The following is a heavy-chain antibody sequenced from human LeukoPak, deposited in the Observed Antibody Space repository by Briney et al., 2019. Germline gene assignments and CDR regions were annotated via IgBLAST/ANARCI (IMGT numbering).Heavy chain of an antibody. V-gene: IGHV3-23*01. J-gene: IGHJ6*02. D-gene: IGHD3-10*01. CDR2: ISGSGST. CDR3: AKDTLGFGELFPPKEHYYYYGMDV. Sequence: PGGSLRLSCAASGFTFSSYAMTWVRQAPGKGLEWVSAISGSGSTSYADSVKGRFTISRDNSKNTLYLQMNSLRAEDTAVYYCAKDTLGFGELFPPKEHYYYYGMDVWGQGTTVTVSS. CDR1: GFTFSSYA.